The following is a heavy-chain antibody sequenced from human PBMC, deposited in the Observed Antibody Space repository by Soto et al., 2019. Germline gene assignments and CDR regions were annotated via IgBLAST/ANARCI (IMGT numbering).Heavy chain of an antibody. Sequence: QVQLVESGGGVVQPGMSLRLSCAATGFTFRSYAMHWVRQAPGKGLEWVAVISFDGNNKYYADSVKGRFTISRDNSKNTLYLPMSSLRPDDTAVYYCARDRLFESNTFYYNYGMDVWGQGTTVTVSS. CDR1: GFTFRSYA. V-gene: IGHV3-30-3*01. CDR3: ARDRLFESNTFYYNYGMDV. CDR2: ISFDGNNK. J-gene: IGHJ6*02. D-gene: IGHD3-9*01.